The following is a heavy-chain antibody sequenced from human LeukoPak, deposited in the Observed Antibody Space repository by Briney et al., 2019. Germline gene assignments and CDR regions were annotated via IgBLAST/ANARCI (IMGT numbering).Heavy chain of an antibody. Sequence: SETLSLTGTGSGGSISSYYWSWIRQPAGKGLEWIGRIYPSGGTNDNPSLKSRVTMSVDEYKTHFSLKLSSVTAADTAVYYCARDYLNVWGSYRFSFDYWGQGTLVTVSS. V-gene: IGHV4-4*07. CDR3: ARDYLNVWGSYRFSFDY. J-gene: IGHJ4*02. D-gene: IGHD3-16*02. CDR1: GGSISSYY. CDR2: IYPSGGT.